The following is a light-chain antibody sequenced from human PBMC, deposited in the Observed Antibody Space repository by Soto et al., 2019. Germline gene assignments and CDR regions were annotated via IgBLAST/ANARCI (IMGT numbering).Light chain of an antibody. J-gene: IGKJ4*01. V-gene: IGKV1-12*01. CDR3: QQGYSFPVT. CDR1: QSITTW. CDR2: DVS. Sequence: DIQMTQSPSTVSASVGDSVTITCRASQSITTWLAWYQQRPGKAPKLLIYDVSSLQSGVPSRFSGSGSGTEFTLTISSLQPEDFATYYCQQGYSFPVTFGGGTKVDIK.